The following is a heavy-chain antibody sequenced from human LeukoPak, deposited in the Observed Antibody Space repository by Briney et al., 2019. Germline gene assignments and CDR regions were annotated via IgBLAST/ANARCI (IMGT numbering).Heavy chain of an antibody. CDR1: GYTFSTYE. J-gene: IGHJ4*02. CDR2: MNPNSGNT. Sequence: ASVKVSCKTSGYTFSTYEINWVRQAPGQGLEWMGWMNPNSGNTGYAQKFQGRVTMTRNTSISTAYMELSSLRSEDTAVYYCARGPADYGDLDYWGQGTLVTVSS. CDR3: ARGPADYGDLDY. D-gene: IGHD4-17*01. V-gene: IGHV1-8*01.